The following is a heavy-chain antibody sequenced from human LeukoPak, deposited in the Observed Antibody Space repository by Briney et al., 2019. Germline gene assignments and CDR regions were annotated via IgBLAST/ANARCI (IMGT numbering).Heavy chain of an antibody. V-gene: IGHV4-39*07. CDR3: ARGLQPTGTTGNWFDP. D-gene: IGHD1-1*01. J-gene: IGHJ5*02. Sequence: SETLSLTCTVSGGSISSSSYYWGWIRQPPGKGLEWIGSIFHSGSTYYNPSLKSRVTISVDTSKNQFSLKLNSVTAADTAVYYCARGLQPTGTTGNWFDPWGQGTLVTVSS. CDR1: GGSISSSSYY. CDR2: IFHSGST.